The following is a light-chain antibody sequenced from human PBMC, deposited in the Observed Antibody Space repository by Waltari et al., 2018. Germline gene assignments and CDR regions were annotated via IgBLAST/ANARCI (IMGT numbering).Light chain of an antibody. CDR3: GTWDNNLSALV. V-gene: IGLV1-51*02. CDR1: TSNIGNNY. CDR2: ETE. Sequence: QSVLTQPPSVSAAPGQKVTISCSGSTSNIGNNYVSWYQQLPGAAPKVFIYETEKRPSGIPDRFSGSKSGTSASLGSTGLQTGDEAAYYCGTWDNNLSALVFGGGTKLTVL. J-gene: IGLJ2*01.